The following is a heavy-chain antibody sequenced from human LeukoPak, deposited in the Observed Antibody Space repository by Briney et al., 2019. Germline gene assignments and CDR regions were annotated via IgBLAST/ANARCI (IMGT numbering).Heavy chain of an antibody. CDR1: GFIFRNYW. V-gene: IGHV3-7*01. CDR3: AGSWGYRALDI. J-gene: IGHJ3*02. Sequence: GGSLRLSSAASGFIFRNYWMSWVRQAPGKGLEWVANIQQDGSEKSYVDSVKGRFTISRDNARSSLYLQMDSLRAEDTALYYCAGSWGYRALDIWGQGTMVTVSS. D-gene: IGHD3-16*01. CDR2: IQQDGSEK.